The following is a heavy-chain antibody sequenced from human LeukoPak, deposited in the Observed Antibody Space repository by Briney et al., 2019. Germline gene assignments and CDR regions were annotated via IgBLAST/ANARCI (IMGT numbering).Heavy chain of an antibody. CDR2: IYYSGST. J-gene: IGHJ4*02. D-gene: IGHD1-14*01. CDR1: CGSISSGGYY. V-gene: IGHV4-31*03. Sequence: SETLSLTCTVSCGSISSGGYYWSWIRQHPGKGLEWIGYIYYSGSTYYNPSLKSRVTISVDTSKTQFSLKLSSVTAADTAVYYCARVPDGGFDSWGQGTLVTVSS. CDR3: ARVPDGGFDS.